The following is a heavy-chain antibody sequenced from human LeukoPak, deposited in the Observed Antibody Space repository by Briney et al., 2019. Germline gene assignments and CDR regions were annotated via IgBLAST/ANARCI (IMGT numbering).Heavy chain of an antibody. CDR2: IYYSGST. J-gene: IGHJ6*02. CDR3: ARVWGFSTVVTPLYYYYGMDV. D-gene: IGHD4-23*01. V-gene: IGHV4-39*07. Sequence: SETLSLTCTVSGGSISSSSYYWGWIRQPPGKGLEWIGSIYYSGSTYYNPSLKSRVTISVDTSKNQFSLKLSSVTAADTAVYYCARVWGFSTVVTPLYYYYGMDVWGQGTTVTVSS. CDR1: GGSISSSSYY.